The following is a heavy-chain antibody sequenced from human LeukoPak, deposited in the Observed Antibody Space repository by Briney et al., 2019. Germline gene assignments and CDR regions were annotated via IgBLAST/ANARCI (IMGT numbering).Heavy chain of an antibody. D-gene: IGHD4-17*01. V-gene: IGHV5-10-1*01. CDR3: ARIMTTVTK. J-gene: IGHJ4*02. CDR2: IDPSDSYT. Sequence: GESLKISCKGSGFSFTNYWISWVRQMPGKGLEWMGRIDPSDSYTQYSPSFQGQVTISADMSIGTVYLQWSSLKASDTAIYYCARIMTTVTKWGQGTLVTVSS. CDR1: GFSFTNYW.